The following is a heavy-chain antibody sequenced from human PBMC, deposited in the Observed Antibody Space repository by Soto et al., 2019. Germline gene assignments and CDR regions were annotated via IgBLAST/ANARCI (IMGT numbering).Heavy chain of an antibody. CDR1: GFTFSSYA. V-gene: IGHV3-23*01. CDR2: ISGSGGST. J-gene: IGHJ4*02. D-gene: IGHD1-26*01. CDR3: AKDMNRYSGSYYYFDY. Sequence: EVQLLESGGGLVQPGGSLRLSCAASGFTFSSYAMSWVRQAPGKGLEWVSAISGSGGSTYYADSVKGRFTISRDNFKNTLYLQMNSLRAEDTAVYYCAKDMNRYSGSYYYFDYWGQGTLVTVSS.